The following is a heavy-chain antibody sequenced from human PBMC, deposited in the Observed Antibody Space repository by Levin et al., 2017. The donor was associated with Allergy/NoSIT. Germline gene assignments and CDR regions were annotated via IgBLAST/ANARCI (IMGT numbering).Heavy chain of an antibody. Sequence: QPGGSLRLSCAASGFTFSSYGMHWVRQAPGKGLEWVAVIWDDGYKKYYADSVKGRFTISRDNSKNTLYLQMNSLRAEDTAVYYCARVLRFYYYYYMDGWRKGNTVTVSS. D-gene: IGHD5-12*01. V-gene: IGHV3-33*01. J-gene: IGHJ6*03. CDR2: IWDDGYKK. CDR3: ARVLRFYYYYYMDG. CDR1: GFTFSSYG.